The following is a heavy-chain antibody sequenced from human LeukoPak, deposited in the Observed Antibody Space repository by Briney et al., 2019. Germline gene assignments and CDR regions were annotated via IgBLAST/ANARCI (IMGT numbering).Heavy chain of an antibody. J-gene: IGHJ4*02. D-gene: IGHD6-13*01. CDR1: GGSFSGYY. Sequence: SETLSLTCEVSGGSFSGYYWTWIRQPPGKGLEWIGEINHSGSANYNPSLKSRVTISLDTSKNQFSLKLSSVTAADTAVYYCARGVYIAAAQYGFWGQGTLVTVSS. CDR3: ARGVYIAAAQYGF. V-gene: IGHV4-34*01. CDR2: INHSGSA.